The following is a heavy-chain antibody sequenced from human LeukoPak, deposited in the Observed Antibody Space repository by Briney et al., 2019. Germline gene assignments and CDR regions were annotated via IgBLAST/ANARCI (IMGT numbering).Heavy chain of an antibody. V-gene: IGHV1-69*13. D-gene: IGHD1-26*01. CDR2: IIPIFGTA. CDR1: GGTFSSYA. Sequence: ASVKVSCKASGGTFSSYAISWVRQAPGQGLEWMGGIIPIFGTANYAQKFQGRVTITADESTSTAYMELSSLRSEDTAVYYCARDRGGSSSLDYWGQGTLVTVSS. J-gene: IGHJ4*02. CDR3: ARDRGGSSSLDY.